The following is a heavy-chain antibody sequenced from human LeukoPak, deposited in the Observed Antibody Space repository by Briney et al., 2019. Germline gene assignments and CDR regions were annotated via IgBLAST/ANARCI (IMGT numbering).Heavy chain of an antibody. V-gene: IGHV3-23*01. J-gene: IGHJ4*02. CDR2: ISTTDATT. CDR3: AKDISGYDSFDY. Sequence: GGSLRLSCAASGFTFSSYAMSWVRQAPGKGLEWVSGISTTDATTSYADSVKGRFTISRDNSKNTLYLQMNSLRAEDTAKYYCAKDISGYDSFDYWGQETQVTVSS. CDR1: GFTFSSYA. D-gene: IGHD5-12*01.